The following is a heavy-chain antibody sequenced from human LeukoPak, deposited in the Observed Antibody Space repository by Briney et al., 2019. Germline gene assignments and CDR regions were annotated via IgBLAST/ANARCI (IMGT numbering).Heavy chain of an antibody. Sequence: ASVKVSCKASGYTFTSFDINWVRRAPGQGLEWMGWMNPNSGNTGYPQSFQGRVTVTRNTSISTVYMELSGLRSEDTAVYYCGRGGGDKYDGSGYHYYYYGMDVWGQGTTVTVSS. CDR3: GRGGGDKYDGSGYHYYYYGMDV. CDR1: GYTFTSFD. V-gene: IGHV1-8*01. D-gene: IGHD3-22*01. CDR2: MNPNSGNT. J-gene: IGHJ6*02.